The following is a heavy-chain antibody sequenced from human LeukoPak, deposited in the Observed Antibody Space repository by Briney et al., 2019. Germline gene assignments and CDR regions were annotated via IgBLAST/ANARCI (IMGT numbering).Heavy chain of an antibody. J-gene: IGHJ3*02. CDR2: IWYDGSNK. Sequence: GGSLRPSCAASGFTFSSYGMHWVRQAPGKGLEWVAVIWYDGSNKYYADSVKGRFTISRDNSKNTLYLQMNSLRAEDTAVYYCARDVTISNWNYVGDAFDIWGQGTMVTVSS. V-gene: IGHV3-33*01. CDR3: ARDVTISNWNYVGDAFDI. CDR1: GFTFSSYG. D-gene: IGHD1-7*01.